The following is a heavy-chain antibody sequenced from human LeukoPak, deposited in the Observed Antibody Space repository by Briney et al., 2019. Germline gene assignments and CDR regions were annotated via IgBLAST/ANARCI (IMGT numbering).Heavy chain of an antibody. Sequence: SGTLSLTCTVSGYSISSGYYWGWIRQPPGKGLEWIGSIYHSGSTYYNPSLKSRVTIPVDTSKNQFSLKLSSVTAADTAVYYCARALVAGAYDAFDIWGQGTMVTVSS. CDR1: GYSISSGYY. J-gene: IGHJ3*02. CDR2: IYHSGST. V-gene: IGHV4-38-2*02. D-gene: IGHD2-15*01. CDR3: ARALVAGAYDAFDI.